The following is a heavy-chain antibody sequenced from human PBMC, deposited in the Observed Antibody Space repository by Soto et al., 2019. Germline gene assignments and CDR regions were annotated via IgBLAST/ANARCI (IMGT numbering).Heavy chain of an antibody. CDR2: IIPFFKAT. CDR1: GGTFSSRA. Sequence: SVKVSCKVSGGTFSSRAISWVRQAPGQGLEWMGGIIPFFKATSFAQKFQGRVTITADDSTSTAYMDLYSLGSEDTAVYYCARDVPLNYYDGTFSYYAMDVWGQGTTVTVSS. V-gene: IGHV1-69*13. J-gene: IGHJ6*02. CDR3: ARDVPLNYYDGTFSYYAMDV. D-gene: IGHD3-16*01.